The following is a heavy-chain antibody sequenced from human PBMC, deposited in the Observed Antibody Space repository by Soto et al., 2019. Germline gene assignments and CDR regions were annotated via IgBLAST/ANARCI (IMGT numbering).Heavy chain of an antibody. D-gene: IGHD3-10*01. CDR2: IVVGSGNT. CDR3: AARVGSGSYYKSPIDY. CDR1: GFTFTSSA. V-gene: IGHV1-58*01. J-gene: IGHJ4*02. Sequence: QMQLVQSGPEVKKPGTSVKVSCKASGFTFTSSAVQWVRQARGQRLEWIGWIVVGSGNTNYAQKFQERVTITRDMSTSIAYMELSSLRSEDTAVYYCAARVGSGSYYKSPIDYWGQGTLVTVSS.